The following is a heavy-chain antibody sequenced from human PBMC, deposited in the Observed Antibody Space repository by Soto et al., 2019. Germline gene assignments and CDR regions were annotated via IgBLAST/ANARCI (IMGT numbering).Heavy chain of an antibody. CDR1: GFTFSSYA. D-gene: IGHD1-26*01. J-gene: IGHJ4*02. V-gene: IGHV3-30-3*01. CDR2: ISYDGSNK. CDR3: ARDTLRIVGAGYFDY. Sequence: GGSLRLSCAASGFTFSSYAMHWVRQAPGKGLEWVAVISYDGSNKYYADSVKGRLTISRDNSKNTLYLQMNSLRAEDTAVYYCARDTLRIVGAGYFDYWGQGTLVTVSS.